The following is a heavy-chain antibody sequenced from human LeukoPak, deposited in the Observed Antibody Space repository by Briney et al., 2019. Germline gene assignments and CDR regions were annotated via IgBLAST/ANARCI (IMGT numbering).Heavy chain of an antibody. V-gene: IGHV1-24*01. CDR1: GYTLTELS. CDR3: AIAYGSGFNWFDP. D-gene: IGHD3-10*01. J-gene: IGHJ5*02. CDR2: FDPEDGET. Sequence: RRASVKVSCKVSGYTLTELSMHWVQQAPGKGLEWMGGFDPEDGETIYAQKFQGRVTMTEDTSTDTAYMELSSLRSEDTAVYYCAIAYGSGFNWFDPWGQGTLVTVSS.